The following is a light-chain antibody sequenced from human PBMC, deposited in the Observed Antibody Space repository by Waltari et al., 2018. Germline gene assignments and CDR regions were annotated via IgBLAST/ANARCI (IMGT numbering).Light chain of an antibody. CDR2: EGS. CDR1: SSDVGSYNL. J-gene: IGLJ3*02. CDR3: CSYAGSNSWV. V-gene: IGLV2-23*01. Sequence: QSALTQTASVSGSPGQSITISCTGTSSDVGSYNLVSWYQQHPGKVPKFMIYEGSERPSGVSKRFSGTKSGNTATLTSSGLQAEDEADYYCCSYAGSNSWVFGGGTKLTVV.